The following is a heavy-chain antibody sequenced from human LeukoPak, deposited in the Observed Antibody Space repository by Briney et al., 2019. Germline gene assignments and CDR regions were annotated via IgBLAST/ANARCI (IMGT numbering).Heavy chain of an antibody. CDR3: ARDLDYGPRNWFDP. D-gene: IGHD4-17*01. Sequence: SETLSLTCTVSGGSISSYYWSWIRQPAGKGLEWIGRISTTGGTIYNPSLKSRVTVPVDTSKNQFSLKLSSVTAADTAVYYCARDLDYGPRNWFDPWGQGTLVTVSS. J-gene: IGHJ5*02. CDR2: ISTTGGT. CDR1: GGSISSYY. V-gene: IGHV4-4*07.